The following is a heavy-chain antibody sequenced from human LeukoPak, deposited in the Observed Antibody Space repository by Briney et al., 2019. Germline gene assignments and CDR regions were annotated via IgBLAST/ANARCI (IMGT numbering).Heavy chain of an antibody. Sequence: PSETLSLTCAVYDVSFRGYFWSWIRLPPGKGLKWIGDINYCGTTVYNPSLKNRVNISVDTSKNHLSLNLRSVTAADTAVYYCVRVAHRETISAVVLFWFDPWGQGTLVTVSS. CDR3: VRVAHRETISAVVLFWFDP. CDR1: DVSFRGYF. D-gene: IGHD3-3*01. V-gene: IGHV4-34*01. J-gene: IGHJ5*02. CDR2: INYCGTT.